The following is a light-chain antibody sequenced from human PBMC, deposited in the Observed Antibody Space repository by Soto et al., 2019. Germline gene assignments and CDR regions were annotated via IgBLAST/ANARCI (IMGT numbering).Light chain of an antibody. V-gene: IGLV2-14*01. Sequence: QSALTQPASVSGSPGQWITISCTGTSSDVGGYNYVSWYQQHPGKAPKLMIYDVSNRPSGVSNRFSGSKSGNTASLTISGLQAEDEADYYCSSYTSSSPYVCGTGTQVTVL. CDR1: SSDVGGYNY. CDR2: DVS. CDR3: SSYTSSSPYV. J-gene: IGLJ1*01.